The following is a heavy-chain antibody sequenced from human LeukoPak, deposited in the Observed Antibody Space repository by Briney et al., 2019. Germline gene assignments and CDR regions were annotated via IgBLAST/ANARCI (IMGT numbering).Heavy chain of an antibody. CDR3: ARATPNIDWPSATHYYFDY. J-gene: IGHJ4*02. CDR1: GGSISGGY. CDR2: VYTSGST. V-gene: IGHV4-4*09. Sequence: SETLSLTCTVSGGSISGGYWSWIRQPPGRGLEWIGYVYTSGSTNYNPSLKSRVTISVDTSKNQFALKLSSVTAADTAVYYCARATPNIDWPSATHYYFDYWGQGTLVTVSS. D-gene: IGHD3-9*01.